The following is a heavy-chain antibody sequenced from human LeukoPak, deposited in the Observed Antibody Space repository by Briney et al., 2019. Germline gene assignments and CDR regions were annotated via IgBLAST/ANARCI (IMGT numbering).Heavy chain of an antibody. CDR3: AKGARSTSDYYYGMDV. V-gene: IGHV3-23*01. CDR2: ISGSGGST. J-gene: IGHJ6*02. CDR1: GFSFSNYA. D-gene: IGHD2-2*01. Sequence: GGSLRLSCASSGFSFSNYAMGWVRQAPGKGLEWVSAISGSGGSTYYADSVKGRFTISRDNSKNTLYLQMNSLRAEDTAVYYCAKGARSTSDYYYGMDVWGQGTTVTVSS.